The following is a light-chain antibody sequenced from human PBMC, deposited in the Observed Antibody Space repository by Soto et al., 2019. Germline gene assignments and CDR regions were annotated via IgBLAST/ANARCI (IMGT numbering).Light chain of an antibody. V-gene: IGLV1-44*01. J-gene: IGLJ3*02. CDR2: TDN. CDR3: AAWDDSLYGWV. CDR1: TSNIGSNY. Sequence: QSVLTQPPSASGTPGQRVTISCSGSTSNIGSNYVYWYQHLPGTAPKLLIYTDNQRPSGVPDRFSGSKSGTSASLAISGLQSEDEAHYYCAAWDDSLYGWVFGGGTKLTVL.